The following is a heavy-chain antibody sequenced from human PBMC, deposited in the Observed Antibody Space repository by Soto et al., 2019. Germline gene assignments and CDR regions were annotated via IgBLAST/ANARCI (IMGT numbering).Heavy chain of an antibody. D-gene: IGHD6-6*01. CDR3: VKDRGAGRRGAFDY. CDR2: INWDSGFI. V-gene: IGHV3-9*01. CDR1: GFTFDDYA. J-gene: IGHJ4*02. Sequence: EVQLVESGGGLVQPGRSLRLSCAASGFTFDDYAMHWVRQAPGKGLEWVSNINWDSGFIDYADSVKGRFTISRDNAKNSLYLQMSSLRPDDTAFYYCVKDRGAGRRGAFDYWGQGTLVTVSS.